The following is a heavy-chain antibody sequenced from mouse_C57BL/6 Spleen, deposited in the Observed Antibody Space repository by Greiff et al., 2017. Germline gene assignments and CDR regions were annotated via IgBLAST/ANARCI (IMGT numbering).Heavy chain of an antibody. CDR3: ARQGDDGYPGAMDY. D-gene: IGHD2-3*01. J-gene: IGHJ4*01. Sequence: QVQLQQSGAELVKPGASVKISCKASGYAFSSYWMNWVKQRPGTGLEGIGQIYPGVGDPNYNGKFKGKATLTADKSSSTAYMQLSSLTSEDSAVYCCARQGDDGYPGAMDYWGQGTSVTVSS. CDR1: GYAFSSYW. V-gene: IGHV1-80*01. CDR2: IYPGVGDP.